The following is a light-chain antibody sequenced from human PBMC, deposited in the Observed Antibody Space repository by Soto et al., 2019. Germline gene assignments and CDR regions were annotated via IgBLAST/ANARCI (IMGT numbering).Light chain of an antibody. CDR2: GAS. CDR1: QSVSSSF. J-gene: IGKJ2*01. Sequence: EIVLTQSPGTLSLSPGERATLSCRASQSVSSSFLAWYQQKPGQAPRLLIYGASSRATGIPDRFSGSGSGTDFTLTISRREPEDVAVYYCHQYGSSPYTFGQGTKLGIK. V-gene: IGKV3-20*01. CDR3: HQYGSSPYT.